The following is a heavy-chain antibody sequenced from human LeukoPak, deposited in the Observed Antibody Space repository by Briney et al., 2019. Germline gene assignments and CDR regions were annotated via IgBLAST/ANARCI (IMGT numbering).Heavy chain of an antibody. CDR1: GFTFSSYW. CDR3: ARDLSSLAARPMGSDC. D-gene: IGHD6-6*01. J-gene: IGHJ4*02. V-gene: IGHV3-7*01. CDR2: IKQDGSEK. Sequence: GGSLRLSCAASGFTFSSYWMSWVRQAPGKGLEWVANIKQDGSEKYYVDSVKGRFTISRDNAKNSLYLQMNSLRAEDTAVYYCARDLSSLAARPMGSDCWGQGTVVSVSS.